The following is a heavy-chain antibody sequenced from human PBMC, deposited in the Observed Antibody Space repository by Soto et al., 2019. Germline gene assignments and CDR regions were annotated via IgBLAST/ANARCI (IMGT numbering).Heavy chain of an antibody. Sequence: PGGSLRLSCAASGFTFSSYGMHWVRQAPGKGLEWVAVISYDGSNKYYADSVKGRFTISRDNSKNTLYLQMNSLRAEDTAVYYCAKEKSGVYSSSYYYYYYGMDVWGQGTTVTVSS. J-gene: IGHJ6*02. CDR3: AKEKSGVYSSSYYYYYYGMDV. D-gene: IGHD6-6*01. V-gene: IGHV3-30*18. CDR1: GFTFSSYG. CDR2: ISYDGSNK.